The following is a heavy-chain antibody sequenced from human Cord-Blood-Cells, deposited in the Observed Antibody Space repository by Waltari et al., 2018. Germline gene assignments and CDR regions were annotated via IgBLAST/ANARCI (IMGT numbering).Heavy chain of an antibody. Sequence: EVQLLESGGGLVQPGGSLRLSCAASGFTFSSYAMSWVRQAPGKGLEWVSAISGSGGSTYYADSVKGRVNISRDNSKNTLYLPMNSLGAEYTAVYYWAETGAPDAFDIWGQGTMVTVSS. V-gene: IGHV3-23*01. D-gene: IGHD7-27*01. CDR3: AETGAPDAFDI. CDR2: ISGSGGST. CDR1: GFTFSSYA. J-gene: IGHJ3*02.